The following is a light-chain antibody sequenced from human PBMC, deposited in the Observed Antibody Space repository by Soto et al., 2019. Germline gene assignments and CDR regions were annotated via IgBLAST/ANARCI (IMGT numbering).Light chain of an antibody. J-gene: IGKJ1*01. V-gene: IGKV3-15*01. Sequence: EIVMTQSPATLSVSPGERATLSCRASQSVSSNLAWYQQKPGQAPSLLIYGASTRATGIPARFSGSGSGTEFTLTISSLQSEDFAVYYCQQYNNSLGTFGQGTKVEIK. CDR3: QQYNNSLGT. CDR1: QSVSSN. CDR2: GAS.